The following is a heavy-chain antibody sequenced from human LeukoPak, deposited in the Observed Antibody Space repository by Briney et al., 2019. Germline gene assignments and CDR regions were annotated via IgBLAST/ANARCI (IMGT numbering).Heavy chain of an antibody. V-gene: IGHV3-23*01. Sequence: PGGSLRLSCAASGFTVSSNYMSWVRQAPGKGLEWVSAISGSGGSTYYADSVKGRFTISRDNSKNTLYLQMNSLGAEDTAVYYCAKVAGKKWEPHYWGQGTLVTVSS. D-gene: IGHD1-26*01. J-gene: IGHJ4*02. CDR1: GFTVSSNY. CDR3: AKVAGKKWEPHY. CDR2: ISGSGGST.